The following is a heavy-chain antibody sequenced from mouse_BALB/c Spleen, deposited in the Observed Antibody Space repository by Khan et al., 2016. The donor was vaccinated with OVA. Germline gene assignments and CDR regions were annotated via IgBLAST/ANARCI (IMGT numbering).Heavy chain of an antibody. CDR2: ISSGGSYT. J-gene: IGHJ2*01. Sequence: EVELVESGGGLVKPGGSLKFSCAASGFTFSNYGMSWVRQTPEKRLEWVATISSGGSYTYYPDSVKGRFTIPRDNANNTLYLKMSSLRSEDTAMYYCARTPGYYGSNYFDYWGQGTTLTVSS. CDR1: GFTFSNYG. V-gene: IGHV5-9-3*01. CDR3: ARTPGYYGSNYFDY. D-gene: IGHD1-1*01.